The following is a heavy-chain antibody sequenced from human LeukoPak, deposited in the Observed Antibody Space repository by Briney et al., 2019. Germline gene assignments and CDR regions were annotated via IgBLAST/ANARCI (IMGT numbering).Heavy chain of an antibody. V-gene: IGHV4-61*02. CDR2: INTSGST. CDR1: GGSISSGSYY. D-gene: IGHD4-11*01. J-gene: IGHJ6*02. CDR3: ASIQSYYFGLDV. Sequence: SQTLSLTCTVSGGSISSGSYYWSWIRQPAGTGLEWIGRINTSGSTNYNPSLKSRVTISVDTSKNQFSLKLSSVTAADTAVYYCASIQSYYFGLDVWGQGTTVTVS.